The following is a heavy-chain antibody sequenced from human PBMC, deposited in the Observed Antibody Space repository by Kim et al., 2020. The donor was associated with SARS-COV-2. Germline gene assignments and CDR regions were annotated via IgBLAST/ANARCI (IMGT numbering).Heavy chain of an antibody. J-gene: IGHJ4*02. D-gene: IGHD3-9*01. CDR3: ATSFRYFDWSIFDY. V-gene: IGHV5-51*01. Sequence: RPSFQATVTISADKSISTAYLQWSSLKASDTAIYYCATSFRYFDWSIFDYWGQGTLVTVSS.